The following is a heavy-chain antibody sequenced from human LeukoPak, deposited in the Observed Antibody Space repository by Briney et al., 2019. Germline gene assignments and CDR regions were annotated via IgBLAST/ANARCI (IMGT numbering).Heavy chain of an antibody. Sequence: ASVKVSCKASGYTFTGHHMHWVRQAPGQGLEWMGWINPKSGGTDYAQKFQGRATMTEDTSTDTAYMELSSLRSEDTAVYYCATDRDIVAVPAALGFWGQGTLVTVSS. CDR1: GYTFTGHH. CDR2: INPKSGGT. CDR3: ATDRDIVAVPAALGF. J-gene: IGHJ4*02. V-gene: IGHV1-2*02. D-gene: IGHD2-2*01.